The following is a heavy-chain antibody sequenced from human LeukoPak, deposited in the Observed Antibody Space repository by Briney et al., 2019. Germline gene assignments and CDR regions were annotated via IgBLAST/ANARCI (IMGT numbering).Heavy chain of an antibody. J-gene: IGHJ4*02. CDR2: IYYSGST. Sequence: SETLSLTCTVSGGSISSYYWSWIRQPPGKGLEWIGYIYYSGSTNYNPSLKSRVTISVDTSKNQFSLELSSVTAADTAVYYCARRRTAMEYYFDYWGQGTLVTVSS. CDR3: ARRRTAMEYYFDY. V-gene: IGHV4-59*01. D-gene: IGHD5-18*01. CDR1: GGSISSYY.